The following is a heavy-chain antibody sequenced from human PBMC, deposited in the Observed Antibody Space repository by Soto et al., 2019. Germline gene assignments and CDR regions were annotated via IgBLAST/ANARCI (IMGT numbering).Heavy chain of an antibody. CDR1: GFTFSSYG. V-gene: IGHV3-33*01. CDR2: IWYDGSKK. CDR3: ARDGYCSGGSCDRLFSFDS. D-gene: IGHD2-15*01. J-gene: IGHJ4*02. Sequence: QVQLVESGGGVAQPEKSLRLSCTASGFTFSSYGMHWVRQVPGKGLEWVALIWYDGSKKYYADSVKGRFTISRDNSKNTLFLQMNCLRAEETAVYHCARDGYCSGGSCDRLFSFDSWGQGTLVTVSS.